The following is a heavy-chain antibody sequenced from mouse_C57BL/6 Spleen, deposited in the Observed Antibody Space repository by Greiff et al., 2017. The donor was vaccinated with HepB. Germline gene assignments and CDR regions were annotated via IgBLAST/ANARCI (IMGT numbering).Heavy chain of an antibody. Sequence: VQLQQSGAELVKPGASVKLSCKASGYTFTSYWMHWVKQRPGQGLEWIGMIHPNSGSTNYNEKFKSKATLTVDKSSSTAYMQLSSLTSEDSAVYYCARGMCFYYAMDYWGQGPSVTVSS. CDR2: IHPNSGST. V-gene: IGHV1-64*01. CDR3: ARGMCFYYAMDY. CDR1: GYTFTSYW. J-gene: IGHJ4*01.